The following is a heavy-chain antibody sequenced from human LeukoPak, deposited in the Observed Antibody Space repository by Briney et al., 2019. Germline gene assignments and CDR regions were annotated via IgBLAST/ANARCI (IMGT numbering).Heavy chain of an antibody. J-gene: IGHJ1*01. Sequence: PGGSLRLSCAASGFTFSSYSMKWVRQAPGGGREWVSYIRSSSSTIYYADSVKGRFTISRDNAKNSLYLQMNSLRAEHTAVYYCARHREGIAVAGRSFQHWGQGTLVTVPS. CDR1: GFTFSSYS. V-gene: IGHV3-48*04. CDR2: IRSSSSTI. CDR3: ARHREGIAVAGRSFQH. D-gene: IGHD6-19*01.